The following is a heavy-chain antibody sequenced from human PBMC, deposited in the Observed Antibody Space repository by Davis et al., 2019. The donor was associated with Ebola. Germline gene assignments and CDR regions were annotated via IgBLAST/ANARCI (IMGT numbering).Heavy chain of an antibody. V-gene: IGHV3-74*01. CDR1: GFTFSTYW. D-gene: IGHD2-21*01. CDR3: SRDLCGMDDY. J-gene: IGHJ4*02. Sequence: PGGSLRLSCAASGFTFSTYWMHWVRQIPGKGLVWVSRTNEDGTITNYADSVRGRFTISRDNAKNTLYLQMNSLRAEDTAIYYCSRDLCGMDDYWGPGTLVIVSS. CDR2: TNEDGTIT.